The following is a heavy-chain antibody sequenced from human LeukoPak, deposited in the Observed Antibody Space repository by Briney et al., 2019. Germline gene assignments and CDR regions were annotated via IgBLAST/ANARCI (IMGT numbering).Heavy chain of an antibody. J-gene: IGHJ6*03. Sequence: GGSLRLSCAASGYTFSSYNMNWVRQAPGKGLEWVSSISSSSSYIYYADSVKGRFTISRDNAKNSLYLQMNSLRAEDTAVYYCAGAASYYYDYYYMDVWGKGTTVTVSS. CDR1: GYTFSSYN. V-gene: IGHV3-21*04. D-gene: IGHD2-15*01. CDR3: AGAASYYYDYYYMDV. CDR2: ISSSSSYI.